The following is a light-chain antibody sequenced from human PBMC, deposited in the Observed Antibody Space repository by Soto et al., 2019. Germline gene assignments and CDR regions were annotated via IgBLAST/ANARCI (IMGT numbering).Light chain of an antibody. V-gene: IGKV1-39*01. Sequence: DIPMTQSPSSLSASVGDRVTITCRASQNIGNYLNWYQQKPGKAPNVLIYAESTLQSGVPSRFSGTGSGTYFTLTISNLQPEDFASYYCQQTYTTPRTFGQGTKLEIK. CDR2: AES. J-gene: IGKJ2*01. CDR1: QNIGNY. CDR3: QQTYTTPRT.